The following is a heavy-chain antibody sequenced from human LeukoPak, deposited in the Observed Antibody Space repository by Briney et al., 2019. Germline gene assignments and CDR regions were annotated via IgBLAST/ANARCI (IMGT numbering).Heavy chain of an antibody. J-gene: IGHJ4*02. CDR3: ARDPRPIGCSSKDCPRDYFDY. CDR1: GFSFNSYS. V-gene: IGHV3-21*01. CDR2: ISSASGYI. D-gene: IGHD2-2*01. Sequence: GGSLRLSCAASGFSFNSYSMNWVRQAPGKGLEWVSSISSASGYIYYSDSLKGRFTISRDNAKNSLFLQMNSLTAEDTAVYYCARDPRPIGCSSKDCPRDYFDYWGQGILVTVSS.